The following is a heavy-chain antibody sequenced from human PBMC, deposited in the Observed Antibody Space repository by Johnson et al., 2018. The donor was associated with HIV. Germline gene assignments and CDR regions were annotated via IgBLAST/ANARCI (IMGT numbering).Heavy chain of an antibody. V-gene: IGHV3-23*04. J-gene: IGHJ3*02. CDR2: ISGSGGST. CDR3: ARVLIVVVVAAEIDAFDI. D-gene: IGHD2-15*01. CDR1: GFTFSSYA. Sequence: VQLVESGGGLVQPGGSLRLSCAASGFTFSSYAMSWVRQAPGKGLEWVSAISGSGGSTYYADSVKGRFTISRDNSKNTLYLQMNSLRAEDTAVYYCARVLIVVVVAAEIDAFDIWGQGTMVTVSS.